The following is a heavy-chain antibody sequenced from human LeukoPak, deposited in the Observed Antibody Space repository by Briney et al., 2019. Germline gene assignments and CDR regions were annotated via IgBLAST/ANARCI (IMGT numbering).Heavy chain of an antibody. Sequence: GGSLRLSCTASGFTFSGYAMNWVRQAPGKGLEWVSTISNSGGSTFYADSVKGRFTISRDNSKNTLYPQMNSLRAEDTAVFHCAKARGSAIYTWYFDYWGQGTLVTVPS. CDR3: AKARGSAIYTWYFDY. CDR1: GFTFSGYA. CDR2: ISNSGGST. J-gene: IGHJ4*02. V-gene: IGHV3-23*01. D-gene: IGHD3-10*01.